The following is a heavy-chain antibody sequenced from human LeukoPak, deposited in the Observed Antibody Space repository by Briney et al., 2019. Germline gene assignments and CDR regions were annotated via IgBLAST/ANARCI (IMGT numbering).Heavy chain of an antibody. CDR1: GFTFSSYG. Sequence: PGGSLRLSCAASGFTFSSYGMHWVRQAPGKGLEWVAFIRYDGSNKYYADSVKGRFTISRDNSKNTLYLQMNSLRAEDTAVYYCAKDIQVRQRGYSYGLLGSYFDYWGQGTLVTVSS. CDR3: AKDIQVRQRGYSYGLLGSYFDY. D-gene: IGHD5-18*01. J-gene: IGHJ4*02. V-gene: IGHV3-30*02. CDR2: IRYDGSNK.